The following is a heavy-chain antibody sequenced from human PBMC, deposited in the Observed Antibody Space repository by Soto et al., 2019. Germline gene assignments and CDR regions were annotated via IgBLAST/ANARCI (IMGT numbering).Heavy chain of an antibody. CDR1: GGTFSSYT. V-gene: IGHV1-69*04. Sequence: SVKVSCKASGGTFSSYTISWVRQAPGQGLEWMGRIIPILGIANYAQKFQGRVTITADKSTSTAYMELSSLRSEDTAVYYCARDVVSSGYDFDFDYWGQGTLVTVSS. J-gene: IGHJ4*02. CDR3: ARDVVSSGYDFDFDY. D-gene: IGHD5-12*01. CDR2: IIPILGIA.